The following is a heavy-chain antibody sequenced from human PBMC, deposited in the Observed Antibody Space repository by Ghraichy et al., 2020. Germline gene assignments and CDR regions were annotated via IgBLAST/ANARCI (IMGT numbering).Heavy chain of an antibody. D-gene: IGHD3-22*01. V-gene: IGHV3-7*03. Sequence: GESLNISCAASGFTFSTYWMSWVRQAPGKGLEWVANIKQDGSAKYYVDSVKDRFTISRDNVENSLYLQMNSLRAEDTAIYYCVRDRTVTVAGAFDFWGQGTMVTVSS. J-gene: IGHJ3*01. CDR1: GFTFSTYW. CDR3: VRDRTVTVAGAFDF. CDR2: IKQDGSAK.